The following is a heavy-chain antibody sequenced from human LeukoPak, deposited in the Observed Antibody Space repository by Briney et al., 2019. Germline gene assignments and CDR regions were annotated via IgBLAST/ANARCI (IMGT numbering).Heavy chain of an antibody. D-gene: IGHD3-10*01. CDR3: ARGPGSGSCDFDY. V-gene: IGHV4-38-2*01. J-gene: IGHJ4*02. CDR2: IYHSGST. Sequence: SETLSLTCAVSGYSISSGYYWGWIRQPPGKGLEWIGSIYHSGSTYYNPSLKSRVTISVDTSKNQFSLKLSSVTAADTAVYYCARGPGSGSCDFDYRGQGTLVTVSS. CDR1: GYSISSGYY.